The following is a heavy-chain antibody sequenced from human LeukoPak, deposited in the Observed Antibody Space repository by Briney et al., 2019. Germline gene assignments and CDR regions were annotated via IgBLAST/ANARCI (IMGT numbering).Heavy chain of an antibody. CDR1: GYTLTSYD. D-gene: IGHD3-22*01. CDR2: MNPNSGNT. J-gene: IGHJ3*02. CDR3: ARGSYYDSSGYETAFDI. V-gene: IGHV1-8*01. Sequence: ASVKVSCKASGYTLTSYDINWVRQATGQGLEWMGWMNPNSGNTGYAQKFQGRVTMTRNTSISTAYMELSSLRSEDTAVYYCARGSYYDSSGYETAFDIWGQGTMVTVSS.